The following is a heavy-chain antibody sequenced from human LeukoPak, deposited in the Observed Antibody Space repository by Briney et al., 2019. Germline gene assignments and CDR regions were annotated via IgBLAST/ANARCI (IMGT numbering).Heavy chain of an antibody. CDR3: ARSGAVTVPFDY. CDR1: GYSISSGYY. V-gene: IGHV4-38-2*01. Sequence: SETLSLTCAVSGYSISSGYYWGWIRQPPGKGLEWIGSIYHSGSTYYNPSLKSRATISVDTSKNQFSLKLSSVTAADTAVYDCARSGAVTVPFDYWGQGTLVTVPS. J-gene: IGHJ4*02. D-gene: IGHD2-15*01. CDR2: IYHSGST.